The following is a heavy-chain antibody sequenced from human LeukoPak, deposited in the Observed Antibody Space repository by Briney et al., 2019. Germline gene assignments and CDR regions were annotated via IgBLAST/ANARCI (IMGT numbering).Heavy chain of an antibody. J-gene: IGHJ4*02. CDR1: GGSISSYY. D-gene: IGHD6-19*01. Sequence: KPSETLSLTCTVSGGSISSYYWSWIRQPPGKGLEWIGYIYYSGSTNYNPSLKSRVTISVDTSKNQFSLKLSSVTAADTAVYYCARVRCSAVAGLCLDYWGQGTLVTVSS. CDR2: IYYSGST. CDR3: ARVRCSAVAGLCLDY. V-gene: IGHV4-59*01.